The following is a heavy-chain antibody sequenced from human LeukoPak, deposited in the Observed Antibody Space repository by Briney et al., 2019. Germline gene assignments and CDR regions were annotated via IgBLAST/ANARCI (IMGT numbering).Heavy chain of an antibody. CDR2: ISSSSSYI. Sequence: GGSLRLSCAASGFTFSSYEMNWVRQAPGKGLEWVSSISSSSSYIYYADSVKGRFTISRDNAKNSLYLQMNSLRAEDTAVYYCARDGKMDAFDIWGQGTMVTVSS. J-gene: IGHJ3*02. CDR3: ARDGKMDAFDI. D-gene: IGHD1-26*01. CDR1: GFTFSSYE. V-gene: IGHV3-21*01.